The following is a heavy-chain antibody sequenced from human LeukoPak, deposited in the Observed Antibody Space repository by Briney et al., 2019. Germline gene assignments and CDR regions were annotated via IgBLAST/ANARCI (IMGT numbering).Heavy chain of an antibody. J-gene: IGHJ4*02. Sequence: GGSLRLSCVASGFTFSNWMSWVRQAPGKGLEWVANIKQDGSEKYYVDSVKGRFTISRDNAKNSLYLQMNSLRAEDTAVYYCAKLISPYDYWGQGILVTVSS. CDR2: IKQDGSEK. CDR1: GFTFSNW. CDR3: AKLISPYDY. D-gene: IGHD5-24*01. V-gene: IGHV3-7*01.